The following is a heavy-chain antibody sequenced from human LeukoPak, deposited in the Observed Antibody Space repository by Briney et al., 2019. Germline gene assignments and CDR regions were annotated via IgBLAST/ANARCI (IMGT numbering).Heavy chain of an antibody. J-gene: IGHJ6*03. CDR2: ISAYNGNT. D-gene: IGHD6-13*01. CDR3: ARVRTFRIAAVYYMDV. V-gene: IGHV1-18*01. Sequence: ASVKISCKASGYTFTSYGISWVRQAPGQGLEWMGWISAYNGNTNYAQKLQGRVTMTTDTSTSTAYMELRSLRSDDTAVYYCARVRTFRIAAVYYMDVWGKGTTVTVSS. CDR1: GYTFTSYG.